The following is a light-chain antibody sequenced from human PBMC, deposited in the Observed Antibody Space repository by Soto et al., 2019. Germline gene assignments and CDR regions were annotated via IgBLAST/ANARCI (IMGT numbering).Light chain of an antibody. V-gene: IGLV2-8*01. CDR2: EVY. CDR3: SAHAGSNTPFA. J-gene: IGLJ1*01. CDR1: SSDIGAYNF. Sequence: QSVLTQPPSASGSPGQSVTISCTGSSSDIGAYNFVSWYQQHPGKAPKVIISEVYKRPSGVPSRFSGSKSGNTASLTISGLQADDEADYYCSAHAGSNTPFAFGGGTKLTVL.